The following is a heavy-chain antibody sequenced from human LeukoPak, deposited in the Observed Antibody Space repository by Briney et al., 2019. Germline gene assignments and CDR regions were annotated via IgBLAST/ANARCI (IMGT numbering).Heavy chain of an antibody. Sequence: GGSLRLSCAASGFTFSSYGMHWVRQAPGKGLEWVAVISYDGSNKYYADSVKGRFTISRDNSKNTLYLQMTSLRAEDTAVYYCANSDYWGQGTLVTVSS. V-gene: IGHV3-30*18. J-gene: IGHJ4*02. CDR3: ANSDY. CDR1: GFTFSSYG. CDR2: ISYDGSNK.